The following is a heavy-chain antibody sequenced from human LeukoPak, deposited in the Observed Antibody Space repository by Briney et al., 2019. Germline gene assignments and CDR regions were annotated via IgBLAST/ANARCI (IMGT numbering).Heavy chain of an antibody. V-gene: IGHV3-30*03. J-gene: IGHJ4*02. CDR3: ARDQDGDYTFDY. CDR2: ISYDGKNM. Sequence: PGGSLRLSCAASGLSFGTSGMHWVRQAPGKGLEWVAVISYDGKNMYYADSVRGRFTVSRDNSMNTLYLQMNSLRAEDTAVYYCARDQDGDYTFDYWGQGTLVTVSS. CDR1: GLSFGTSG. D-gene: IGHD4-17*01.